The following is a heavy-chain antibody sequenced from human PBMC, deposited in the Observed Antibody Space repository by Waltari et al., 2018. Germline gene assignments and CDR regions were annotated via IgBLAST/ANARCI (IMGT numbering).Heavy chain of an antibody. CDR1: GGSISGSY. J-gene: IGHJ5*02. D-gene: IGHD6-13*01. V-gene: IGHV4-4*07. Sequence: QVQLQESGPGLVKPSETLSLICSVSGGSISGSYWSWIRQPAGKGLEWIGRVYSYTSGTTNYNPSLKRRVTMSVDPSKNQFSLELTSVTAADTAVYYCARDRSIADPTSKTDPWGQGILVTVSS. CDR3: ARDRSIADPTSKTDP. CDR2: VYSYTSGTT.